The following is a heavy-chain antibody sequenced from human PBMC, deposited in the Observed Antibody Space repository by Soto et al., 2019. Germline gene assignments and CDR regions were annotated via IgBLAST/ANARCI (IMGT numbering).Heavy chain of an antibody. D-gene: IGHD3-16*02. CDR1: GFIFSSYA. CDR3: AQAPAHGFLLGSHPYAPPRRWYDP. Sequence: QVQLVESGGGVVQPGRSLRVSCAASGFIFSSYAMHWVRQAPDKGLECVAVISFDGSNKYYADSVRGRFTISRDNSKNMLYLKMNSLRVQDTAVYYCAQAPAHGFLLGSHPYAPPRRWYDPWGQGTLVAGSS. CDR2: ISFDGSNK. V-gene: IGHV3-30*18. J-gene: IGHJ5*02.